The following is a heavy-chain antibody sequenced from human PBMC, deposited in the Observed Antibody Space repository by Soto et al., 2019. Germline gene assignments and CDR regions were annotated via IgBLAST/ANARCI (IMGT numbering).Heavy chain of an antibody. D-gene: IGHD3-3*01. CDR2: IYYSGST. Sequence: PSDTLSLTCTVSGGSISIYYWSWIRQPPGKGLEWIGYIYYSGSTNYNPSLKSRVTISVDTSKNQFSLKLSSVTAADTAVYYCARDRGRFLEWLWSWFDPWGQGTLVTVSS. J-gene: IGHJ5*02. V-gene: IGHV4-59*01. CDR1: GGSISIYY. CDR3: ARDRGRFLEWLWSWFDP.